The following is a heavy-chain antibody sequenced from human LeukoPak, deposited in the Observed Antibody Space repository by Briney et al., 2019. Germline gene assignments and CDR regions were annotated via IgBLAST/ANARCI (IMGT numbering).Heavy chain of an antibody. CDR1: GFTFSSYA. CDR3: AKDPLMITEGSWFDP. V-gene: IGHV3-23*01. Sequence: KTGGSLILSCAASGFTFSSYAMSWVRQAPGKGLEWVSAISGSGGSTYYADSVKGRFAISRDNSKNTLYLQMNSLRAEDTAVYYCAKDPLMITEGSWFDPWGQGTLVTVSS. D-gene: IGHD3-16*01. J-gene: IGHJ5*02. CDR2: ISGSGGST.